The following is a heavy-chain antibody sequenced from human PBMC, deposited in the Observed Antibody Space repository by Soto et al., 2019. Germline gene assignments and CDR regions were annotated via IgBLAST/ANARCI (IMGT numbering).Heavy chain of an antibody. V-gene: IGHV3-30*18. CDR3: AKTLVEGGPSYFDY. CDR2: ISYDGSNK. J-gene: IGHJ4*02. CDR1: GFTFSSYG. D-gene: IGHD1-1*01. Sequence: QAGGSLRLSCAASGFTFSSYGMHWVRQAPGKGLEWVAVISYDGSNKYYADSVKGRFTISGDNSKNTLYLQMNSLRAEDTAVYYCAKTLVEGGPSYFDYWGQGTLVTVSS.